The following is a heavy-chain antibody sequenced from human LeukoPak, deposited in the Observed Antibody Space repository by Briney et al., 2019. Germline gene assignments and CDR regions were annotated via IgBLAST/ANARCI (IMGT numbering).Heavy chain of an antibody. D-gene: IGHD3-22*01. CDR2: ITANGDAT. J-gene: IGHJ5*02. CDR1: GFIFRSYA. CDR3: AKGTEVENGGYYYVPAWFDP. V-gene: IGHV3-23*01. Sequence: GGSLRLSCVGSGFIFRSYAVTWVRQAPGKGLQWVSSITANGDATYYADSVKGRSTIFRDNSKNTLYLEMNSLRVGDTAVYYCAKGTEVENGGYYYVPAWFDPWGQGTLVTVSS.